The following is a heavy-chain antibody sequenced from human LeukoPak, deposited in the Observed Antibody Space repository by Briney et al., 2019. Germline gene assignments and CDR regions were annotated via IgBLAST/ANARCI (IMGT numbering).Heavy chain of an antibody. CDR3: SYSGYDYAFDI. CDR1: GGSFSGYY. V-gene: IGHV4-34*01. D-gene: IGHD5-12*01. CDR2: INHSGST. J-gene: IGHJ3*02. Sequence: SETLSLTCAVYGGSFSGYYWSWIRQPPGKGLEWIGEINHSGSTNYNPSLKSRVTISVDTSKNQFSLKLGSVTAADTAVYYCSYSGYDYAFDIWGQGTMVTVSS.